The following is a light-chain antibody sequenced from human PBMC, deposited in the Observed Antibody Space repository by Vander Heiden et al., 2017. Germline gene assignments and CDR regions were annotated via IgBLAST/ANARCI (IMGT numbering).Light chain of an antibody. V-gene: IGLV2-23*02. CDR1: SSDVGYYNL. J-gene: IGLJ3*02. CDR2: EVT. Sequence: QSALTQPASVSGSPGQSITIPCTGTSSDVGYYNLVSGYQQHPGKAPKLIIKEVTKRPSGVSNRFSGSKSGNTASLTIAGLQADDEADYYCCSPWVFGGGTRLTVL. CDR3: CSPWV.